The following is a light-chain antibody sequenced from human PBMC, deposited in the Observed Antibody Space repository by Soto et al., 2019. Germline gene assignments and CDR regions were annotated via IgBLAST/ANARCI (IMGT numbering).Light chain of an antibody. V-gene: IGKV3-15*01. CDR1: QSVSTR. CDR2: GAS. CDR3: QQYNNWPIT. Sequence: EIVMTQSPATLSVSPGERVTFSCRASQSVSTRLAWYHHKPVQAPRLLISGASTGATGIPPRFSGSGSGTDFTLTVNSLQSEDIAVYYCQQYNNWPITFGQGTRLEI. J-gene: IGKJ5*01.